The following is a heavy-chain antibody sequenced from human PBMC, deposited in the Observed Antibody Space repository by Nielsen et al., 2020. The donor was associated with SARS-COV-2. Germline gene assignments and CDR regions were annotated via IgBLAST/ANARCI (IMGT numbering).Heavy chain of an antibody. V-gene: IGHV3-48*03. D-gene: IGHD2-15*01. CDR3: AKDFHGSVADFFGN. CDR1: GFTFSYYE. J-gene: IGHJ4*02. Sequence: GESLKISCTASGFTFSYYEMNWVRQAPGQGLEWVSYISGNGENIDYADFVEGRFTLSRDNAENSLYLQLNSLRAEDTALYFCAKDFHGSVADFFGNWGQGTLVTVSS. CDR2: ISGNGENI.